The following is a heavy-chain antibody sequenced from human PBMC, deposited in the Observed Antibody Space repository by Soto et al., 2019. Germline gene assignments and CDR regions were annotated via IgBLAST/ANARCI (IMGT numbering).Heavy chain of an antibody. V-gene: IGHV3-53*01. CDR2: IYSGGST. Sequence: LSLSFAASWFTVSINYMSLVRQAPLKGLEWVSVIYSGGSTYYADSVKGRFTISRDNSKNTLYLQMNSLRAEDTAVYYCAREAPDYYDSSGYFDYWGQGTLVTVSS. CDR1: WFTVSINY. CDR3: AREAPDYYDSSGYFDY. J-gene: IGHJ4*02. D-gene: IGHD3-22*01.